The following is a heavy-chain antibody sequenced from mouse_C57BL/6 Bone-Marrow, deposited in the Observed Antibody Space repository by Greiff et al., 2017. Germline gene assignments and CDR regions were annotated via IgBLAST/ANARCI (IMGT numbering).Heavy chain of an antibody. Sequence: EVQRVESGGGLVKPGGSLKLSCAASGFTFSDYGMHWVRQAPEKGLEWVAYISSGSSTIYYADTVKGRFTISRDNAKNTLFLQMTSLRSEDTAMYYCARATKGYYYAMDYWGQGTSVTVSS. V-gene: IGHV5-17*01. CDR3: ARATKGYYYAMDY. D-gene: IGHD6-1*01. CDR2: ISSGSSTI. CDR1: GFTFSDYG. J-gene: IGHJ4*01.